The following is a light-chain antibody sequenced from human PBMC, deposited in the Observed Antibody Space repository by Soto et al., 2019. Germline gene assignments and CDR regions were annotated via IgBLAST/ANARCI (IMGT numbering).Light chain of an antibody. V-gene: IGKV1-5*03. Sequence: DIHITQSPSTLSASIGDRVTITCRASQSISTWLARYQQRPGKAPRPLIYKTSNLESGVPSRFSGSGSGTEFTLTISSLQPDDFATYYCQQYNSYPRTFGQGTKVDIK. J-gene: IGKJ1*01. CDR2: KTS. CDR1: QSISTW. CDR3: QQYNSYPRT.